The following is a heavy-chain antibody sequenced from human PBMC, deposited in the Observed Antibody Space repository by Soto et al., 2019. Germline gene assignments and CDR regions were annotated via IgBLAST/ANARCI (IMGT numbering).Heavy chain of an antibody. D-gene: IGHD2-15*01. V-gene: IGHV3-30*18. Sequence: QLQLVESGGGVVQPGRSLRLSCAASGFTFSSNDMHWVRQAPGKGLEWVAVISYDGSNKYYADSVKDRFTISRDNFKNTLYLQMNSLRAGGTAVYYCAKLASVVTQGFDYWGQGTLVTVSS. J-gene: IGHJ4*02. CDR2: ISYDGSNK. CDR1: GFTFSSND. CDR3: AKLASVVTQGFDY.